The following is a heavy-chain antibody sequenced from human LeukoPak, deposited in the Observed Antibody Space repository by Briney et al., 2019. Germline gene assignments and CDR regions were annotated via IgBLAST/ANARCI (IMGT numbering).Heavy chain of an antibody. V-gene: IGHV1-8*01. Sequence: ASVKVSCTASGYTFTTHDINWVRQATGQGLEWLGWMSPNSGDTGYAQKFQGRVTITSDSSISTAYMELSSLRSEDTAIYYCVRTPPTGGFDYGGQGPLVTVSS. CDR2: MSPNSGDT. D-gene: IGHD1-14*01. CDR1: GYTFTTHD. CDR3: VRTPPTGGFDY. J-gene: IGHJ4*02.